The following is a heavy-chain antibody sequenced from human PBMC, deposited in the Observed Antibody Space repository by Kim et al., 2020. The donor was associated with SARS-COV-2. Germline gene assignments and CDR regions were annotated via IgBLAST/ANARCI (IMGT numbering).Heavy chain of an antibody. Sequence: ASVKVSCKASGYTFTSYDINWVRQATGQGLEWMGWMNPNSGNTGYAQKFQGRVTMTRNTSISTAYMELSSLRSEDTAVYYCARGLRLRRFLDYWGQGTLVTVSS. J-gene: IGHJ4*02. D-gene: IGHD4-17*01. CDR3: ARGLRLRRFLDY. V-gene: IGHV1-8*01. CDR1: GYTFTSYD. CDR2: MNPNSGNT.